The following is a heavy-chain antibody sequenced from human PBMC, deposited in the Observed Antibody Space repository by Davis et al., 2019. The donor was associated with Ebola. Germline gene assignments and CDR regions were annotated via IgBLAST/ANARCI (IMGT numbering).Heavy chain of an antibody. CDR2: ISYDGSNQ. J-gene: IGHJ6*02. D-gene: IGHD4-17*01. CDR1: GFTFNSRS. V-gene: IGHV3-30*03. Sequence: GESLKISCAASGFTFNSRSMNWVRQAPGKGLEWVAVISYDGSNQYYADSVKGRFAISRDNSKNTLYLQMNSLRVEDTAVYYCARDRRGTTGSEDGMDVWGQGTTVTVSS. CDR3: ARDRRGTTGSEDGMDV.